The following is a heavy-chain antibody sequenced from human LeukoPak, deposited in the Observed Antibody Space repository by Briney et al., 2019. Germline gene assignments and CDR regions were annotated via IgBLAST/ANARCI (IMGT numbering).Heavy chain of an antibody. CDR1: GFTFSSYG. Sequence: GGSLRLSCAASGFTFSSYGMHWVRQAPGKGLEWVAFIRYDGSNKYYADSVKGRFTISRDNSKNTLYLQMNSLRAEDTAVYYCAKGNYYDSSAYSYFDYWGQGTLVTVSS. J-gene: IGHJ4*02. CDR3: AKGNYYDSSAYSYFDY. D-gene: IGHD3-22*01. V-gene: IGHV3-30*02. CDR2: IRYDGSNK.